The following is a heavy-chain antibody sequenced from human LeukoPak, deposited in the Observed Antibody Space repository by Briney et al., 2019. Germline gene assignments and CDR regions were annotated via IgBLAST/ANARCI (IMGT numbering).Heavy chain of an antibody. Sequence: PGGSLRHSCAASGFTFSSYAMSWVRQAPGKGLEWVSAISGSGGSTYYADSVKGRFTISRDNSKNTLYLQMNSLRAEDTAVYYCAKDRFFTAMVPLDYWGQGTLVTVSS. CDR1: GFTFSSYA. V-gene: IGHV3-23*01. CDR3: AKDRFFTAMVPLDY. J-gene: IGHJ4*02. CDR2: ISGSGGST. D-gene: IGHD5-18*01.